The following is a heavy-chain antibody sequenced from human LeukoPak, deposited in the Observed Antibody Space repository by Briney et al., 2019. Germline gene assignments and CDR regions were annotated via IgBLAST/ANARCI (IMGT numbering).Heavy chain of an antibody. CDR3: ARHNSTMVRGVFTYSFDY. V-gene: IGHV4-30-2*01. CDR2: IHHSGST. D-gene: IGHD3-10*01. Sequence: SETLSLTCTVSGGSISSGGYYWSWIRQPPGKGLEGIGYIHHSGSTYYNPSLKSRVTISVDTSKNQSYLKLSSVTAADTAVYYCARHNSTMVRGVFTYSFDYWGQGTLVTVSS. J-gene: IGHJ4*02. CDR1: GGSISSGGYY.